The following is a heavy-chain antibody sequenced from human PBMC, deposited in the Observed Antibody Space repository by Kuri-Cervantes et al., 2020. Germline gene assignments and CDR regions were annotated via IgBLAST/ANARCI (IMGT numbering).Heavy chain of an antibody. CDR1: GYTFTSYD. V-gene: IGHV1-8*01. Sequence: ASVKVSCKASGYTFTSYDINWVRQATGQGLEWMGWMNPNSGNTGYAQKFQGRVTMTRNTSISTAYMELSSLRSEDTAVYYCASSYYYDSSGYITALDPWGQGTLVTVSS. CDR3: ASSYYYDSSGYITALDP. J-gene: IGHJ5*02. D-gene: IGHD3-22*01. CDR2: MNPNSGNT.